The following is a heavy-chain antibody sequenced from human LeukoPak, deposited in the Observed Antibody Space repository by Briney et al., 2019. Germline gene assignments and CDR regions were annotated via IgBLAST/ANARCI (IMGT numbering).Heavy chain of an antibody. Sequence: SETLSLTCTVSGGSISSSSYYWGWIRQPPGKGLEWIGSIYYSGSTYYNPSLKSRVTISVDTSKNQFSLKLSSVTAADTAVYYCARDPDFWSGYYNFDYWGQGTLVTASS. CDR1: GGSISSSSYY. J-gene: IGHJ4*02. D-gene: IGHD3-3*01. CDR2: IYYSGST. CDR3: ARDPDFWSGYYNFDY. V-gene: IGHV4-39*07.